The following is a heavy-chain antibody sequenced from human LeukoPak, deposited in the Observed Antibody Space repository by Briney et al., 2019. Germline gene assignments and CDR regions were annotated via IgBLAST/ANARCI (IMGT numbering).Heavy chain of an antibody. J-gene: IGHJ4*02. D-gene: IGHD2-21*02. V-gene: IGHV3-30*04. CDR1: GFTFSSYA. Sequence: GRSLRLSCAASGFTFSSYAMHWVRQAPGKGLEWVAVISYDGSNKYYADSVRGRFTISRDNSKSTLSLQMNSLRAEDTAVYYCAKDQHIVVVTGIFDYWGQGTLVTVSS. CDR2: ISYDGSNK. CDR3: AKDQHIVVVTGIFDY.